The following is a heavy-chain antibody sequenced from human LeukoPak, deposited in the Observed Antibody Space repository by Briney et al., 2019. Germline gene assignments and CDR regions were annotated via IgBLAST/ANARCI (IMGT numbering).Heavy chain of an antibody. CDR3: ANPYYYDSSGYPGYMDV. CDR1: GFAFNSYA. J-gene: IGHJ6*03. V-gene: IGHV3-23*01. D-gene: IGHD3-22*01. Sequence: GSLRLSCAASGFAFNSYAMTWVRQAPGKGLEWVSAISGSGDNTYYADSVKGRFTISRDNSKNTLYLQMNSLRAEDTAVYYCANPYYYDSSGYPGYMDVWGKGTTVTVSS. CDR2: ISGSGDNT.